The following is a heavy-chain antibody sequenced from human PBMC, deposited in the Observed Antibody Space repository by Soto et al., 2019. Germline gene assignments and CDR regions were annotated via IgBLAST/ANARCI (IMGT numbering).Heavy chain of an antibody. V-gene: IGHV4-4*02. CDR3: ARSAGWYAVHS. J-gene: IGHJ4*02. CDR2: VFHTGTT. Sequence: QVQLQESGPGLVKPSGTLSLTCAVSGDSVSSPYYWCWVRQPPGKGLEWIGEVFHTGTTSYNPSLRSRVTISMDKSITQFSLDRRSVTAADTAVYYCARSAGWYAVHSWGPGTLVIVSS. D-gene: IGHD6-19*01. CDR1: GDSVSSPYY.